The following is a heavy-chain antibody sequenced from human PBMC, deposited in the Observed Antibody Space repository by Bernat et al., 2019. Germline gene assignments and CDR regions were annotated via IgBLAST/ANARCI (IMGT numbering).Heavy chain of an antibody. D-gene: IGHD3-16*02. J-gene: IGHJ6*03. CDR2: IWYDGSNK. CDR3: ARGSLVYYYYMDV. V-gene: IGHV3-33*01. CDR1: GFTFSSYG. Sequence: QVQLVESGGGVVQPGRSLRLSCAASGFTFSSYGMHLVRQAPGKGLEWVAVIWYDGSNKYYADSVKGRFTISRDNSKNTLYLQMNSLRAEDTAVYYCARGSLVYYYYMDVWGKGTTVTVSS.